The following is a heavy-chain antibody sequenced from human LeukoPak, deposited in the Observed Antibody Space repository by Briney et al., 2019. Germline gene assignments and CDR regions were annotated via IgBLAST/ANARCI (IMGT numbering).Heavy chain of an antibody. J-gene: IGHJ4*02. CDR1: GGSTTSYS. D-gene: IGHD3-22*01. V-gene: IGHV4-59*01. Sequence: PSKTRSLTFTAPGGSTTSYSWSWIRKPPGKGLNWIRSIYYSGSTNYSPSLKSRSTISIDTSKNQFSLKLSSVTAADTAVYCCARGFADSSGYLLSYFDYWGQGNLVTVSS. CDR2: IYYSGST. CDR3: ARGFADSSGYLLSYFDY.